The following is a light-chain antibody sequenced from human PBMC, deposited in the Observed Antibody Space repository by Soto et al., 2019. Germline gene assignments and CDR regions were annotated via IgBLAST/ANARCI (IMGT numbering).Light chain of an antibody. Sequence: DIQLTQSPSTLSASVGDRVTLTCRGSQNTIRWLAWYQQKPGKAPKLLIYQASTLQRGVPSRFSGSGSGIEFTLTISSLQPDDFATYYCQQYYTYPYTFGQGTELEIK. CDR3: QQYYTYPYT. J-gene: IGKJ2*01. CDR2: QAS. V-gene: IGKV1-5*03. CDR1: QNTIRW.